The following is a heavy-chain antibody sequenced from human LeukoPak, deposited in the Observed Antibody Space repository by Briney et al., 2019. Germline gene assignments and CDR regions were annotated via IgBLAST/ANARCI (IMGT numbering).Heavy chain of an antibody. V-gene: IGHV1-18*01. CDR2: ISGANGKT. Sequence: ASVKIPCKAGGYTLNLYGISWVRQAPGQGLEWMGWISGANGKTKYAQKFQDGVTLTMDSSTSTAYMGLRNLTSGDTAVYYCARTSRHGQERPTVAYDIWGQGAMVIVSS. CDR3: ARTSRHGQERPTVAYDI. J-gene: IGHJ3*02. CDR1: GYTLNLYG. D-gene: IGHD4-17*01.